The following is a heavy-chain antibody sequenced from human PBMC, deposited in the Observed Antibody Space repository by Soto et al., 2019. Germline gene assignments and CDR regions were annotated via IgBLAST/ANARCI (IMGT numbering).Heavy chain of an antibody. CDR1: GFTFDDYA. CDR3: AASRGYDSSGYSGYYYGMDV. Sequence: EVQLVESGGGLVQPGRSLRLSCAASGFTFDDYAMHWVRQRPGRGLEWVSGITWNSDKIGYPDSVQGRFSISRDNAKKSLYLQMNSLRPDDTALYYCAASRGYDSSGYSGYYYGMDVWGKGTTVTVSS. V-gene: IGHV3-9*01. D-gene: IGHD3-22*01. CDR2: ITWNSDKI. J-gene: IGHJ6*04.